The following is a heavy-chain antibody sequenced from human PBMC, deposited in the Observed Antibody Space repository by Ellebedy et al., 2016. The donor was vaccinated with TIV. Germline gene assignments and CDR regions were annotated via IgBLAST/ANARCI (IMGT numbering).Heavy chain of an antibody. J-gene: IGHJ5*02. Sequence: SETLSLTXTVSGGSISSYYWSWIRQPPGKGLEWIGYIYYSGSTYYNPSLKSRVTISVDTSKNQFSLKLSSVTAADTAVYYCARSGAGFDPWGQGTLVTVSS. CDR1: GGSISSYY. CDR2: IYYSGST. D-gene: IGHD1-26*01. V-gene: IGHV4-59*04. CDR3: ARSGAGFDP.